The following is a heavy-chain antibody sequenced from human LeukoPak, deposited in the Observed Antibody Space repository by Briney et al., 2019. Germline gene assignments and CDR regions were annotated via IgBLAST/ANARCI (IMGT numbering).Heavy chain of an antibody. Sequence: SSETLSLTCSVSDDSITKYHWGWIRQPPGKGLEWIGCVHSSGGTYYNPSLETRVTVSLHTSAKQLSLRLTSVTAADTAVYFCARANINWLRSPGTLYYLDYWGLGTLVTVSS. V-gene: IGHV4-4*07. D-gene: IGHD1-20*01. CDR2: VHSSGGT. CDR1: DDSITKYH. CDR3: ARANINWLRSPGTLYYLDY. J-gene: IGHJ4*02.